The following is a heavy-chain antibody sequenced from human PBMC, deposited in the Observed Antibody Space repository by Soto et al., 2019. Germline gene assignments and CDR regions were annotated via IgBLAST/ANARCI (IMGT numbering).Heavy chain of an antibody. V-gene: IGHV3-23*01. CDR2: ISGSGGST. J-gene: IGHJ6*03. D-gene: IGHD3-9*01. Sequence: GGSLRLSCAASGFTFSSYAMSWVRQAPGKGLEWVSAISGSGGSTYYADSVKGRFTISRDNSKNTLYLQMNSLRAEDTAVYYCAKSASRGELVIIFKYYYYMDVWGKGTTVTVSS. CDR3: AKSASRGELVIIFKYYYYMDV. CDR1: GFTFSSYA.